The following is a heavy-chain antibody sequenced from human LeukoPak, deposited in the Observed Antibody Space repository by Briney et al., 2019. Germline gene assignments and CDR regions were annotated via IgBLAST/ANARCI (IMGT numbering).Heavy chain of an antibody. V-gene: IGHV3-21*04. J-gene: IGHJ4*02. Sequence: NAGGSLRLSCAASGFSFSSYSMNWVRQAPGKGREWVSSISTTSSFIYYAGSVKGRFTISRDNAKNSVYLQMTSLRAEDTAVYFCARDDINLYYGSGSYFNYRGQGTLVTVSS. CDR2: ISTTSSFI. CDR1: GFSFSSYS. D-gene: IGHD3-10*01. CDR3: ARDDINLYYGSGSYFNY.